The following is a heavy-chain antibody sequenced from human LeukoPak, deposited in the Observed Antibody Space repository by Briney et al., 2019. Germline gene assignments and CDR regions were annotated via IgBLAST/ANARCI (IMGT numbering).Heavy chain of an antibody. V-gene: IGHV3-30*02. CDR3: AKGYCSSTSCPRNYYYYMDV. D-gene: IGHD2-2*01. J-gene: IGHJ6*03. CDR2: IRYDGSNK. CDR1: GFTFSSYG. Sequence: PGGSLRLSCAASGFTFSSYGMHWVRQAPGKGLEWVAFIRYDGSNKYYADSVKGRFTISRDNSKSTLYLQMNSLRAEDTAVYYCAKGYCSSTSCPRNYYYYMDVWGKGTTVTISS.